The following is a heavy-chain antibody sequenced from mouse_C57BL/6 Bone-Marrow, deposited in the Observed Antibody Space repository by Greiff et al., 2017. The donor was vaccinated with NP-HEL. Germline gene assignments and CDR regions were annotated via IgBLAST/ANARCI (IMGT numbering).Heavy chain of an antibody. Sequence: VQLQQSGAELARPGASVKLSCKASGYTFTSYGISWVKQRTGQGLEWIGEIYPRSGNTYYNEKFKGKATLTADKSSSTAYMELRSLTSEDSAVYFCSYDGSSWGYAMDYWGQGTSVTVSS. J-gene: IGHJ4*01. D-gene: IGHD1-1*01. CDR3: SYDGSSWGYAMDY. V-gene: IGHV1-81*01. CDR1: GYTFTSYG. CDR2: IYPRSGNT.